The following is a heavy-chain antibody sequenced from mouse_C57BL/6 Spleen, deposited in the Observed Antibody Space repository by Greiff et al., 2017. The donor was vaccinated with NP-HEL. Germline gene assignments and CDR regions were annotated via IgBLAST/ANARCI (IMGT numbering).Heavy chain of an antibody. J-gene: IGHJ4*01. V-gene: IGHV1-54*01. D-gene: IGHD4-1*01. CDR3: ARSPLTGRAMDY. Sequence: VQLKQSGAELVRPGTSVKVSCKASGYAFTNYLLEWVQQRPGQGLEWIGVINHGSGGTNYNEKFKGKATLTAYKSSGTAYMQLSSLTSEDSAVYFCARSPLTGRAMDYWGQGTSVTVSS. CDR1: GYAFTNYL. CDR2: INHGSGGT.